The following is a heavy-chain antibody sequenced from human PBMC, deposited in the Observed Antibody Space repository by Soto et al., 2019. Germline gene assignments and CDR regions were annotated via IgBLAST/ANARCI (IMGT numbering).Heavy chain of an antibody. J-gene: IGHJ6*03. Sequence: PGESLKISCKGSGYSFTSYWIGWVRQMPGKGLEWMGIIYPGDSDTRYSPSFQGQVTISADKSISTAYLQWSSLKASDTAMYYCARQNGLLWFGERGYYMDVWGKGTTVTVSS. CDR3: ARQNGLLWFGERGYYMDV. D-gene: IGHD3-10*01. CDR1: GYSFTSYW. CDR2: IYPGDSDT. V-gene: IGHV5-51*01.